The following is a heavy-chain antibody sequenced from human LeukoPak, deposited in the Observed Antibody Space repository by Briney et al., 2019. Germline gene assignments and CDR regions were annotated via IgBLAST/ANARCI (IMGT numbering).Heavy chain of an antibody. CDR1: AFTFDSYA. CDR3: ANNGGVAVAGSCDN. J-gene: IGHJ4*02. D-gene: IGHD6-19*01. V-gene: IGHV3-23*01. CDR2: VSASGTGT. Sequence: GRCLRPSRAASAFTFDSYAMTSVRQAPRKWREWDSTVSASGTGTYFADSVKGRFTISRDNSKNTLYLQMNHLRGEDTAVYYCANNGGVAVAGSCDNWGQGTLVTVSS.